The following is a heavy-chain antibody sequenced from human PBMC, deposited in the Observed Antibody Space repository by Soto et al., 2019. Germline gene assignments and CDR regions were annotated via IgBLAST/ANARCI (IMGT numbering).Heavy chain of an antibody. J-gene: IGHJ6*02. CDR3: ARQGFGELHGLVDV. CDR2: INYSGGT. CDR1: GGSLRSYY. Sequence: QVQLQESGPRLVKPSETLSLTCTVSGGSLRSYYCSWFRQPPGQGLEWVGYINYSGGTFYNPSLKSRVTMSVDTSNNQYSLRVNSVTATDTAVYYCARQGFGELHGLVDVWGQGTTVTVSS. D-gene: IGHD3-10*01. V-gene: IGHV4-59*08.